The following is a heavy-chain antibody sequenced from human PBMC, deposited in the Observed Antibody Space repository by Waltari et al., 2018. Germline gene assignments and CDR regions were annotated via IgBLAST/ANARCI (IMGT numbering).Heavy chain of an antibody. CDR1: GGSISSGSYY. CDR2: IYTSGST. J-gene: IGHJ3*02. Sequence: QVQLQESGPVLVKPSQTLSLTCTVSGGSISSGSYYWSWIRQPAGKGLEWIGRIYTSGSTNYNPSLKSRVTISVDTSKNQFSLKLSSVTAADTAVYYCAREDVSFDAFDIWGQGTMVTVSS. CDR3: AREDVSFDAFDI. V-gene: IGHV4-61*02.